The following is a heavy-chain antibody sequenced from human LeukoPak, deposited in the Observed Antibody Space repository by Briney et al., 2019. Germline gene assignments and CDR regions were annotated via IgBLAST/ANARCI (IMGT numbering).Heavy chain of an antibody. Sequence: SQTLSLTCAVSGGSISSGGYSWSWIRQPPGKGLEWIGYIYHSGSTYYNPSLMSRVTISVDTSKNQFSLKLSSVTAADTAVYYCARAGWFGELAAPFDPWGQGTLVTVSS. D-gene: IGHD3-10*01. CDR1: GGSISSGGYS. CDR2: IYHSGST. J-gene: IGHJ5*02. CDR3: ARAGWFGELAAPFDP. V-gene: IGHV4-30-2*01.